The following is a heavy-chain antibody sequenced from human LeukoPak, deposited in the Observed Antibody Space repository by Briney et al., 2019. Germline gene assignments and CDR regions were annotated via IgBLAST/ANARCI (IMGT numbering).Heavy chain of an antibody. J-gene: IGHJ5*02. Sequence: SVKVSCKASGGTFSSYAISWVRQAPGQGLEWMGGLIPIFGTANYAQKFQGRVTITADESTSTAYMELSSLRSEDTAVYYCARVVGGYSYGRNWFDPWGQGTLVTVSS. V-gene: IGHV1-69*01. CDR1: GGTFSSYA. D-gene: IGHD5-18*01. CDR2: LIPIFGTA. CDR3: ARVVGGYSYGRNWFDP.